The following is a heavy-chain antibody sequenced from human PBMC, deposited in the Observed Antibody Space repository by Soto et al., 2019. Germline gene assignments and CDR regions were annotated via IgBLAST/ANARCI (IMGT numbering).Heavy chain of an antibody. V-gene: IGHV3-30*18. CDR1: GFTFSSSG. CDR2: ISYDGTNK. CDR3: AKGGRGGYDYIDY. D-gene: IGHD5-12*01. J-gene: IGHJ4*02. Sequence: QVQLVESGGGVVQPGRSLRLSCAASGFTFSSSGLHWVRQAPGKGLEWVAVISYDGTNKYYADSGKGRFTISRDNSKNTLYLQMNSLRAEDTAVYYWAKGGRGGYDYIDYWGQGTLVTVSS.